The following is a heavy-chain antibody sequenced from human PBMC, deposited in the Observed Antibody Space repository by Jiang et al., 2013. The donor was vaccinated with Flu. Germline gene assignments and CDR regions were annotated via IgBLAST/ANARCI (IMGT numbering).Heavy chain of an antibody. CDR2: IYPSDFET. D-gene: IGHD5-24*01. CDR3: VRWGHGYNSYFDY. CDR1: GYTFATYW. Sequence: VQLVESGAQLKKPGESLNISCQGSGYTFATYWIGWVRQLPGKGLEWVGIIYPSDFETIYSPSFQGHVTISADKSTATAYLQWTSLQAADSATYYCVRWGHGYNSYFDYWGQGTLVTVS. V-gene: IGHV5-51*01. J-gene: IGHJ4*02.